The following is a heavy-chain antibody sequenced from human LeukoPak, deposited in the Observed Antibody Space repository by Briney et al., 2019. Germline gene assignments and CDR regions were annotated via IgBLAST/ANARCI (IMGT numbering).Heavy chain of an antibody. D-gene: IGHD2-15*01. CDR1: GFTVSSNY. J-gene: IGHJ5*02. CDR2: IYSGGST. Sequence: PGGSLRLSCAASGFTVSSNYMSWVRQAPGKGLEWVSVIYSGGSTYYADSVKGRFTISRDNSKNTLFLQMNSLRAEDTAVYYCARGVEAKWFDPWGQGTLVTVSS. CDR3: ARGVEAKWFDP. V-gene: IGHV3-66*02.